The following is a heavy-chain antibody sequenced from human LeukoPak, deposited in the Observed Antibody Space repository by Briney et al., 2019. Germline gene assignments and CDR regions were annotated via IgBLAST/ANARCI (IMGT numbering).Heavy chain of an antibody. Sequence: GGSLRLSCAASGFTFSDYYMSWIRQAPGKGLEWVSYISSSGSTIYYADSVKGRFTISRDNSKNTLYLQMDSLRAEDTAVYYCARDRGYYDILTGYPPAFDIWGQGTMVTVSS. CDR1: GFTFSDYY. D-gene: IGHD3-9*01. J-gene: IGHJ3*02. V-gene: IGHV3-11*04. CDR2: ISSSGSTI. CDR3: ARDRGYYDILTGYPPAFDI.